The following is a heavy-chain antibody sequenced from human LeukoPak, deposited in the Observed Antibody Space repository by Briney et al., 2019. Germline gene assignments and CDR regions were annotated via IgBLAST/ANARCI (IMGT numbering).Heavy chain of an antibody. V-gene: IGHV3-21*01. CDR1: GFTFSTYA. CDR3: ARGGIITSYAFEI. CDR2: ISSTSNYI. Sequence: GGSLRLSCAASGFTFSTYAISWVRQAPGKGLEWVSCISSTSNYIFYADSVRGRFTISRDNAKNSLYLQMDSLRAEDTAVYYCARGGIITSYAFEIWGQGTMVTVSS. D-gene: IGHD1-26*01. J-gene: IGHJ3*02.